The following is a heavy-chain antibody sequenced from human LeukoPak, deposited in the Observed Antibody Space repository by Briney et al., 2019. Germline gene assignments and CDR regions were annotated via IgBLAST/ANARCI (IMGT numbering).Heavy chain of an antibody. J-gene: IGHJ4*02. CDR3: ARGGYDILTGYPGGPYHFDY. Sequence: GGSLRLSCAASGFTFSSYEMNWVRQAPGKGLEWVSYISSSGSTIYYADSVKGRFTISRDNAKNSLYLQMNSLRAEDTAVYYCARGGYDILTGYPGGPYHFDYWGQGTLVTVSS. CDR2: ISSSGSTI. V-gene: IGHV3-48*03. CDR1: GFTFSSYE. D-gene: IGHD3-9*01.